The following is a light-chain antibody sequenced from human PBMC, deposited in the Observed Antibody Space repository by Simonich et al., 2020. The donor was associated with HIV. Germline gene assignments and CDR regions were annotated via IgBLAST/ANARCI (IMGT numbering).Light chain of an antibody. CDR1: QSISTW. Sequence: DIQMTQSPSTLSASVGDRVTITCRASQSISTWLAWYQQKPGKAPKLLVYKASSLESGVPSRFSGRGSGTEFTLTISSLQPDDFATYYCQQYSFYYTFGQGTKLEIK. CDR2: KAS. CDR3: QQYSFYYT. J-gene: IGKJ2*01. V-gene: IGKV1-5*03.